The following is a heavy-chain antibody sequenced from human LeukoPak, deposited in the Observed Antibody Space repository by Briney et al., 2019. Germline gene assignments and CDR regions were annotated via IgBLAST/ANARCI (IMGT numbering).Heavy chain of an antibody. CDR1: GFTFSSYA. V-gene: IGHV3-23*01. D-gene: IGHD3-16*02. CDR2: ISGSGGRT. Sequence: GGSLRLSCAASGFTFSSYAMSWVRQAPGKGLEWVSAISGSGGRTYYADSVKGRFTISRDNSKNTLYLQMNSLRAEDTAIYYCALNGREVPSGAFDIWGQGTMVTVSS. J-gene: IGHJ3*02. CDR3: ALNGREVPSGAFDI.